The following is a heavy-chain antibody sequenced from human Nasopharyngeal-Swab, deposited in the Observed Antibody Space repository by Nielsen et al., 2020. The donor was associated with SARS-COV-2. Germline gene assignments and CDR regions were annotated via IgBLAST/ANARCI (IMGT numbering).Heavy chain of an antibody. CDR3: ARDLEGHIAVAGTLAPHYYYYYYMDV. CDR2: TYYRSKWYN. CDR1: GDSVSSNSAA. Sequence: SQTLSLTCAISGDSVSSNSAAWNWIRQSPSRGLEWLGRTYYRSKWYNDYAVSVKSRITINPDTSKNQFSLQLNSVTPEDTAVYYCARDLEGHIAVAGTLAPHYYYYYYMDVWGKGTTVTVSS. J-gene: IGHJ6*03. V-gene: IGHV6-1*01. D-gene: IGHD6-19*01.